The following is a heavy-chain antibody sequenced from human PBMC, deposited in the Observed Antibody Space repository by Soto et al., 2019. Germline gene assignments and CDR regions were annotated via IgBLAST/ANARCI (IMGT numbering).Heavy chain of an antibody. D-gene: IGHD3-22*01. V-gene: IGHV1-69*13. Sequence: GASVKVSCKASGYTFICYGISWVRQAPGQGLEWMGGIIPIFGTANYAQKFQGRVTITADESTSTAYMELSSLRSEDTAVYYCARGLYDEPHYWGQGTLVTVSS. J-gene: IGHJ4*02. CDR2: IIPIFGTA. CDR1: GYTFICYG. CDR3: ARGLYDEPHY.